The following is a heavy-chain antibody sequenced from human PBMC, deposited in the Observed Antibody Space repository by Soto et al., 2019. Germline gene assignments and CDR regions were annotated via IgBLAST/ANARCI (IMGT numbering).Heavy chain of an antibody. CDR1: GDSISSYY. CDR3: ARHELKGDAFDI. V-gene: IGHV4-59*08. D-gene: IGHD1-26*01. CDR2: IYYSGST. J-gene: IGHJ3*02. Sequence: PSETLSLTCTVSGDSISSYYWSWIRQPPGKGLEWIGYIYYSGSTNYNPSLKSRVTISVDTSKNQFSLKLSSVTAADTAVYYCARHELKGDAFDIWGQGTMVTVSS.